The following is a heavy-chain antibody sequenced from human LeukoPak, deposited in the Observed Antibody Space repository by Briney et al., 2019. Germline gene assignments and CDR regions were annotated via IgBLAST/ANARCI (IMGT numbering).Heavy chain of an antibody. CDR2: IYYSGST. D-gene: IGHD3-10*01. CDR3: ARMGSRSGPYDAFDI. Sequence: SETLSLTCTVSGGSISSYYWSWIRQPPGKGLEWIGYIYYSGSTNYNPTLKSRVTISVDTSKNQFSLKLSSVTAADTAVYYCARMGSRSGPYDAFDIWGQGTMVTVSS. CDR1: GGSISSYY. J-gene: IGHJ3*02. V-gene: IGHV4-59*01.